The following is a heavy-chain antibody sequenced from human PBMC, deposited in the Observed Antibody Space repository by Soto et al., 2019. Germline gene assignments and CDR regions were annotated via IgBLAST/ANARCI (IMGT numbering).Heavy chain of an antibody. CDR2: IYYSGST. CDR1: GGSISRYY. D-gene: IGHD3-10*01. CDR3: ARDRGFT. V-gene: IGHV4-59*01. Sequence: PSETRSRTWTVSGGSISRYYWSWIRQPPGKGLEWIGYIYYSGSTNYNPSLKSRVTISVDTSKNQFSLKLSSVTAADTAVYYCARDRGFTWGQGTLVTVSS. J-gene: IGHJ5*02.